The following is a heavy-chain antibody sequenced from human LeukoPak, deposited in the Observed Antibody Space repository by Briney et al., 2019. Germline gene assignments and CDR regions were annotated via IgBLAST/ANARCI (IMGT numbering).Heavy chain of an antibody. Sequence: PGGSLRLSCVASGFTFNSFAMSWVRQAPGKGLEWVSTISTGGGSTYYADSVKDRFTISSDNSENTLYLQMNSLRADDTAMYYCAKDATGYSSGGGYFDYWGQGALVTVSS. J-gene: IGHJ4*02. CDR1: GFTFNSFA. V-gene: IGHV3-23*01. CDR2: ISTGGGST. D-gene: IGHD6-19*01. CDR3: AKDATGYSSGGGYFDY.